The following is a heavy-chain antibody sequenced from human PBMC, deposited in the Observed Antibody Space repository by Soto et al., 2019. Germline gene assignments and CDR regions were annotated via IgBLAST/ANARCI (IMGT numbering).Heavy chain of an antibody. V-gene: IGHV3-72*01. CDR2: SRNKANSYTT. CDR3: IRPMTGTTRGFDY. J-gene: IGHJ4*02. D-gene: IGHD1-1*01. CDR1: GFTFSDHY. Sequence: EVQLVESGGGLVQPGGSLRLSCAVSGFTFSDHYMDWVRQAPGKGLGWVGRSRNKANSYTTEYAASVKGRFTISRDDSENSLYLQMDSLKTEDTAVYFCIRPMTGTTRGFDYWGQGTLVTVSS.